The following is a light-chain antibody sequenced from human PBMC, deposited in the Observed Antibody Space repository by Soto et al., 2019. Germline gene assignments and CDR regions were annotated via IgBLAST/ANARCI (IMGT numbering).Light chain of an antibody. Sequence: EIVMTQSPATLSVSPGERATLSCRASQSVSSNLAWYQQKPGQAPTLVIYGASARATGIPARFSGSGSGTEFTLTISSLQSEDSAVYYCHQYNSWPRGTFGPGTKVDIK. V-gene: IGKV3-15*01. CDR1: QSVSSN. CDR3: HQYNSWPRGT. J-gene: IGKJ3*01. CDR2: GAS.